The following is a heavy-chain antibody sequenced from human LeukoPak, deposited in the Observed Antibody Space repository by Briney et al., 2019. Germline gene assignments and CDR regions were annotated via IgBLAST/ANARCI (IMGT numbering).Heavy chain of an antibody. CDR1: GYTFATYW. Sequence: GESLKISCKGSGYTFATYWIGWVCQMPGKGLEWMGTIFSGDSHTTYSPSFQGQVTISADKSINTAYLQWSSLKASDTAIYYCARSNYVNGFDVWGQGTVVTVSS. V-gene: IGHV5-51*01. J-gene: IGHJ3*01. CDR2: IFSGDSHT. CDR3: ARSNYVNGFDV. D-gene: IGHD1-7*01.